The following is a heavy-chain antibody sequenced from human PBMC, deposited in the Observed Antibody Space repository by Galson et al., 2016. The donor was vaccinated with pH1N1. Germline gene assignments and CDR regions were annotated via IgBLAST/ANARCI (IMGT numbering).Heavy chain of an antibody. CDR3: ARGGYCSGGSCYDVFDY. V-gene: IGHV1-8*01. J-gene: IGHJ4*02. CDR2: MNPNNDNT. Sequence: ASGYTFTDYDINWVRQGTGQRLEWMGWMNPNNDNTGYAQKFQGRVTMTRNTSISTAYMELSSLRSEDTAVYYCARGGYCSGGSCYDVFDYWGQGTLVTVS. CDR1: GYTFTDYD. D-gene: IGHD2-15*01.